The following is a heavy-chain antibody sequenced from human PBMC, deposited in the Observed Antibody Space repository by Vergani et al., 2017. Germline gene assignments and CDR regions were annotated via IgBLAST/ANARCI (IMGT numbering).Heavy chain of an antibody. Sequence: QVQLVQSGAEVKKPGSSVKVSCKASGGTFSSYAISWVRQAPGQGLEWMGGIIPIFGTANYAQKFQGRVTITADESTSTAYMELSSLGSEDTAVYYCARWGCWGYCSGGSDYYYYDMDVWGQGTTVTVSS. CDR2: IIPIFGTA. D-gene: IGHD2-15*01. J-gene: IGHJ6*02. CDR1: GGTFSSYA. CDR3: ARWGCWGYCSGGSDYYYYDMDV. V-gene: IGHV1-69*01.